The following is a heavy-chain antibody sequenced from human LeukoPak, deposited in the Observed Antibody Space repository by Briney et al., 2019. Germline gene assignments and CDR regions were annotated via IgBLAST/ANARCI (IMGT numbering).Heavy chain of an antibody. Sequence: GESLKISCKGSGYSFTSYWIGWVRQMPGKGLEWMGIIYPGDSDTRYSPSFQGQVTISADKSISTAYLQWSSLKASDTAMYYCATHRGVSGWYDAFDIWGQGTMVTVSS. V-gene: IGHV5-51*01. D-gene: IGHD6-19*01. CDR2: IYPGDSDT. J-gene: IGHJ3*02. CDR3: ATHRGVSGWYDAFDI. CDR1: GYSFTSYW.